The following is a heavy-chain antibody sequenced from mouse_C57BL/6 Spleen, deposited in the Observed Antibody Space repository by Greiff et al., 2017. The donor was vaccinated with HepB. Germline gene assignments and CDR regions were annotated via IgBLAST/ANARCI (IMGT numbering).Heavy chain of an antibody. V-gene: IGHV1-52*01. CDR3: ARHGSSLYFDV. CDR1: GYTFNSYW. CDR2: IDPSDSET. Sequence: QVQLQQPGAELVRPGSSVKLSCKASGYTFNSYWMHWVKQRPIQGLEWIGNIDPSDSETHYNQKFKDKATLTVDKSSSTAYMQLSSLTSEDSAVYDCARHGSSLYFDVWGTGTTVTVSS. J-gene: IGHJ1*03. D-gene: IGHD1-1*01.